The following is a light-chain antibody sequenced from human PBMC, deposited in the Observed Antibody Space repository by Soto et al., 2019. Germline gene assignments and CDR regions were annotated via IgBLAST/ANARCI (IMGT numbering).Light chain of an antibody. CDR3: QQYGSSPRT. CDR1: PRFNSIY. CDR2: GAS. V-gene: IGKV3-20*01. J-gene: IGKJ1*01. Sequence: WSQSPGNMSLSPGSGSTLSCGGSPRFNSIYLAWYQQKPGQAPRLLIYGASSRATGIPYRFSGSGSGTDFTLTISRLQPEDFAVYYCQQYGSSPRTFGEGTKVDIK.